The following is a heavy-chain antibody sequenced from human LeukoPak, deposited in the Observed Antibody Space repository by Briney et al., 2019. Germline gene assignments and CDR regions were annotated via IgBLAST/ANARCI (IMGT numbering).Heavy chain of an antibody. CDR2: ISAYNGNT. Sequence: ASVKVSCKASGYTFTSYGISWERQAPGQGLEWMGWISAYNGNTNYAQKLQGRVTMTTDTSTSTAYMELRSLRSDDTAVYYCAREGRIAAAGWYFDLWGRGTLVTVSS. V-gene: IGHV1-18*01. J-gene: IGHJ2*01. D-gene: IGHD6-13*01. CDR3: AREGRIAAAGWYFDL. CDR1: GYTFTSYG.